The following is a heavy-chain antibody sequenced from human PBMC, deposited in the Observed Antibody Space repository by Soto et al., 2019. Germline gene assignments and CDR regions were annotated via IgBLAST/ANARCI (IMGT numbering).Heavy chain of an antibody. J-gene: IGHJ4*02. CDR2: IYYSGST. CDR3: ARKVVVGYIDY. Sequence: PSETLSLTCTVSGGSISSGDYYWSWIRQPPGKGLEWIGYIYYSGSTYYNPSLKSRVTISVDTSKNQFSLKLSSVTAADTAVYYCARKVVVGYIDYWGQGTLVTVSS. D-gene: IGHD3-22*01. V-gene: IGHV4-30-4*01. CDR1: GGSISSGDYY.